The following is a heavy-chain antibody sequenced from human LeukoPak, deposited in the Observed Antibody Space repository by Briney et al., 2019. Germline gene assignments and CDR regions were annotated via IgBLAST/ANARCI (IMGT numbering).Heavy chain of an antibody. V-gene: IGHV3-21*01. J-gene: IGHJ4*02. CDR2: ISKSSALK. CDR1: GYDFSGYT. CDR3: GRGHWGLDY. Sequence: GGSLRLSCVASGYDFSGYTFTWVRQAPGKGLEYVSSISKSSALKYYAESVRGRFTISRDNAENSLYLQMNSLRAEDTAVYYCGRGHWGLDYWGQGALVTVSS. D-gene: IGHD7-27*01.